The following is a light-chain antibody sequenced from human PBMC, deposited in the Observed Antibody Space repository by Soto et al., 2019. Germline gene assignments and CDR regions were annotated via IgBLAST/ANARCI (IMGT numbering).Light chain of an antibody. CDR1: SSNIGAGHD. V-gene: IGLV1-40*01. CDR2: GNS. Sequence: QCVLTQPPAVSGAPGQRVTISCTGSSSNIGAGHDVHWYQQLPGTAPKLLIYGNSNRPSGVPDRFSGSKSGTSASLAITGLQAEDEADYYCQSYDSSLSGSEVFGTGTKVTVL. CDR3: QSYDSSLSGSEV. J-gene: IGLJ1*01.